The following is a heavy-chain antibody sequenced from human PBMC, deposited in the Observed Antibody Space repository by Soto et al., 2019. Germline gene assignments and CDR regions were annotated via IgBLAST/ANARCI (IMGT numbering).Heavy chain of an antibody. CDR1: GGSISSYY. D-gene: IGHD6-13*01. CDR2: IYYSGST. J-gene: IGHJ6*03. Sequence: PSETLSLTCTVSGGSISSYYWSWIRQPPGKGLEWIGYIYYSGSTNYNPSLKSRVTISVDTSKNQFSLKLSSVTAADTALYYCARIAAAGTGFYYMDVWGKGTTVTVS. CDR3: ARIAAAGTGFYYMDV. V-gene: IGHV4-59*08.